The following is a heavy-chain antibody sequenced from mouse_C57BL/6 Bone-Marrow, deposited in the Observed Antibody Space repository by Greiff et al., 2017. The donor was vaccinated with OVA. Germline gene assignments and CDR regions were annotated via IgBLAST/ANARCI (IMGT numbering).Heavy chain of an antibody. CDR2: IHPTSGST. V-gene: IGHV1-64*01. Sequence: QVQLQQPGAELVKPGASVTLSCKASGYTFTSYWMHWVKQRPGQGLEWIGMIHPTSGSTNYNEKFKSKATLTVDKSSSTAYMQLSSLTSEDSAVYYCARGSRNAMDYWGQGTSGTVSS. D-gene: IGHD1-1*01. CDR3: ARGSRNAMDY. CDR1: GYTFTSYW. J-gene: IGHJ4*01.